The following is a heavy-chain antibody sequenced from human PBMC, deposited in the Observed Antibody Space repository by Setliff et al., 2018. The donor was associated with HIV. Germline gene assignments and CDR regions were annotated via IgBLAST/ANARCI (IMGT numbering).Heavy chain of an antibody. CDR1: GFTLSEVS. CDR2: FDPQDGET. V-gene: IGHV1-24*01. Sequence: ASVKVSGKVSGFTLSEVSIHWVRQAPGKGLEWMAYFDPQDGETVYAQKFQGRVTMTEDTSTDTAYMELSGLRSEDTAVYYCAIDGAGGWLRPMPDYWGQGTRVTVSS. CDR3: AIDGAGGWLRPMPDY. D-gene: IGHD5-12*01. J-gene: IGHJ4*02.